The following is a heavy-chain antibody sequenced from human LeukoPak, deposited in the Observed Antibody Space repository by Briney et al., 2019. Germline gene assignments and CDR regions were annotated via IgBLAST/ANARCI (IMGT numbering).Heavy chain of an antibody. D-gene: IGHD1-26*01. CDR1: GGTFSSYA. V-gene: IGHV1-69*04. Sequence: GASVKVSCKASGGTFSSYAISWVRQAPGQGLKWMGRIIPILGIANYAQKFQGRVTITADKSTSTAYMELSSLRSEDTAVYYCARGRGYSGSYYFDYWGQGTLVTVSS. CDR2: IIPILGIA. CDR3: ARGRGYSGSYYFDY. J-gene: IGHJ4*02.